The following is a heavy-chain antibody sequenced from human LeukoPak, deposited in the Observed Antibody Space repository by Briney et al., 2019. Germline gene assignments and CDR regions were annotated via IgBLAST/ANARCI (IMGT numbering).Heavy chain of an antibody. CDR3: ARGGFFYSGSGSKGFQH. D-gene: IGHD3-10*01. CDR2: INHSGST. CDR1: GGSFSGYY. J-gene: IGHJ1*01. V-gene: IGHV4-34*01. Sequence: PETLSLTCAVYGGSFSGYYWSWIRQPPGKGLEWIGEINHSGSTKYNPSLKSRVSIAVDTSKNQFSLKLSSVTAADTAVYYCARGGFFYSGSGSKGFQHWGQGPLVSVSS.